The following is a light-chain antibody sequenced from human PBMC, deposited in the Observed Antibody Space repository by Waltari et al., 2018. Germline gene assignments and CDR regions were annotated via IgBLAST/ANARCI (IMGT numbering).Light chain of an antibody. Sequence: EIVLTQPPATLSLSAGERATLSCRASQNIYTYLAWYQQKPGQAPRLLIHDASIRATGTPARFSGSGSGTDFTLTISSLEPEDFAVYYCQQRVNWPSLTFGGGTRVEIK. J-gene: IGKJ4*01. CDR1: QNIYTY. CDR3: QQRVNWPSLT. CDR2: DAS. V-gene: IGKV3-11*01.